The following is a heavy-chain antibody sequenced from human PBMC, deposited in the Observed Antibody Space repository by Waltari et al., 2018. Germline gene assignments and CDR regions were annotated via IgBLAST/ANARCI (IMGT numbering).Heavy chain of an antibody. CDR3: TKDDYGGKGSGF. J-gene: IGHJ4*02. V-gene: IGHV3-9*01. Sequence: EVQLVESGGGLVQPGRSLRLSCTDSGFTFARYAIHWVRQAPGKGLGWVSGISRNSDSIGYADCVKGRFTISRDNAKNSLYLQMNSLRAEDTALYYCTKDDYGGKGSGFWGQGTLVTVSS. CDR1: GFTFARYA. CDR2: ISRNSDSI. D-gene: IGHD4-17*01.